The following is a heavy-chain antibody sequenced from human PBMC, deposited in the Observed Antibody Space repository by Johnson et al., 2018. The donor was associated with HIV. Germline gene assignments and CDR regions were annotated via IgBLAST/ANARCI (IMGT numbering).Heavy chain of an antibody. CDR2: IHNDGSST. CDR1: GFTFSSYW. D-gene: IGHD6-13*01. J-gene: IGHJ3*02. CDR3: ASERIGYSSSGYVFDI. Sequence: MLLVESGGGLVQPGGSLRLSCAASGFTFSSYWMHWVRQAPGKGLVWVSRIHNDGSSTTYADSVKGRFTISRDNAKNTLYLQMSSLSAEDTAVYYRASERIGYSSSGYVFDIWGKGTMVTVAS. V-gene: IGHV3-74*01.